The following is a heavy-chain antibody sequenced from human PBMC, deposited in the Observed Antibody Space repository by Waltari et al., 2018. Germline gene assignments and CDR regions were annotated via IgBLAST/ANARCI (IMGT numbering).Heavy chain of an antibody. CDR1: GFTFRRYA. CDR2: LWYDGSSQ. Sequence: QVQLVESGGGVVQPGTSLRLSCAASGFTFRRYALHCVRQAPGKGLEWVAVLWYDGSSQYYADSVKGRITSSRDKSKDTLYLQMNSLRAEDTAVYYCARGDYDYSGYIDYWGQGTLVTVSS. D-gene: IGHD3-22*01. J-gene: IGHJ4*02. V-gene: IGHV3-33*01. CDR3: ARGDYDYSGYIDY.